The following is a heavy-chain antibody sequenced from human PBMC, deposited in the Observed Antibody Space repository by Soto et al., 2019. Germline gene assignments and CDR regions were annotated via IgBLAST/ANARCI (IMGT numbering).Heavy chain of an antibody. Sequence: SETLSLTCTVSGDSINTGSYYWGWIRQPPGKGLEWIGNIYYSGSIYYNPSLKSRVTISVDTSKNQFSLRLSSVTAADTAVYYCARSMTTVVTPSFDPWGQGTLVTVSS. CDR2: IYYSGSI. D-gene: IGHD4-17*01. J-gene: IGHJ5*02. CDR3: ARSMTTVVTPSFDP. CDR1: GDSINTGSYY. V-gene: IGHV4-39*01.